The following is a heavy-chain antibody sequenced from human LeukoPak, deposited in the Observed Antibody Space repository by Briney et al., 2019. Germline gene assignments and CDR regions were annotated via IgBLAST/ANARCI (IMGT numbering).Heavy chain of an antibody. J-gene: IGHJ4*02. CDR3: SKGYGDYEY. CDR2: ISTSGSTI. V-gene: IGHV3-48*03. CDR1: GFTFSSYE. D-gene: IGHD4-17*01. Sequence: GGSLRLSCAASGFTFSSYEMNWVRQAPGKGLEWISYISTSGSTIYYADSVKGRFTISRDNAKTSLYLQMNSLRAEDTAVYYCSKGYGDYEYWGQGTLVTVSS.